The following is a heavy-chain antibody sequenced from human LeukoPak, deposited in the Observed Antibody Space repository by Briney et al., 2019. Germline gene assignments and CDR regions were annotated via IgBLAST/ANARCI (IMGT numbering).Heavy chain of an antibody. D-gene: IGHD1-14*01. CDR2: INPNSGGT. J-gene: IGHJ5*02. V-gene: IGHV1-2*02. CDR3: ARASPDADNWFDP. CDR1: GYTFTGYY. Sequence: GASVKVSCKASGYTFTGYYMHWVRQAPGQGLEWMGWINPNSGGTNYAQKFQGGVTMTRDTSISTAYMELSRLRSDDTAVYYCARASPDADNWFDPWGQGTLVTVSS.